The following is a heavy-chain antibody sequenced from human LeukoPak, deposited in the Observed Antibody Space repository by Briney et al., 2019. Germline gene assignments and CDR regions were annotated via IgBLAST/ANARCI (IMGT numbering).Heavy chain of an antibody. Sequence: PSETLSLTCTVSGGSISSSSYYWGWIRQPPGKGLEWIGSIYYSGSTYYNPSLKSRVTISEDTSKNQFSLKLSSVTAADTAVYYCARQSSDYYGSGSYYLYYYYYMDVWGKGTTVTISS. J-gene: IGHJ6*03. CDR2: IYYSGST. D-gene: IGHD3-10*01. CDR1: GGSISSSSYY. CDR3: ARQSSDYYGSGSYYLYYYYYMDV. V-gene: IGHV4-39*01.